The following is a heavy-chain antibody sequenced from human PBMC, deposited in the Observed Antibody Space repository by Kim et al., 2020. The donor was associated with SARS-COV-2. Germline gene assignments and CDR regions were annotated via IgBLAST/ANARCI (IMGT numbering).Heavy chain of an antibody. J-gene: IGHJ6*03. CDR3: ATLSRGYYMDV. CDR2: A. V-gene: IGHV1-69*02. D-gene: IGHD3-10*01. Sequence: ANYGQKFQGRVTITADKSTSTAYMDLSSLRSEDTAVYYCATLSRGYYMDVWGKGTTVTVSS.